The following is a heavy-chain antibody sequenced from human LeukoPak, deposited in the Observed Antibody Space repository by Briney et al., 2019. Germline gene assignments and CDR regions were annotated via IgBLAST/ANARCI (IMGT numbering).Heavy chain of an antibody. D-gene: IGHD6-13*01. CDR2: ISYDGSNK. CDR3: ARGGRIAAAVTPY. Sequence: GGSLRLSCAASGFTFSSYAMHWVRQAPGKGLEWVAVISYDGSNKYYADSVKGRFTISRDNSKNTLYLQMNSLRAEDTAVYYSARGGRIAAAVTPYWGQGTLVTVSS. J-gene: IGHJ4*02. V-gene: IGHV3-30-3*01. CDR1: GFTFSSYA.